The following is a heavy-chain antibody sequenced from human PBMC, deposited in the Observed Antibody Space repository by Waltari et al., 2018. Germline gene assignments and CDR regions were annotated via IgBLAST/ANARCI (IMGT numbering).Heavy chain of an antibody. CDR2: ISSSSSYI. J-gene: IGHJ4*02. CDR1: GFIFSSYR. D-gene: IGHD1-26*01. CDR3: ARELPGGASHFDC. Sequence: EVQLVESGGGLVKPGGSLRLSCAASGFIFSSYRMNWVRQAPGKGLEWVSSISSSSSYIYYADSVKGRFTISRDNAKNSLYLQMNSLRAEDTAVYYCARELPGGASHFDCWGQGTLVIVSS. V-gene: IGHV3-21*01.